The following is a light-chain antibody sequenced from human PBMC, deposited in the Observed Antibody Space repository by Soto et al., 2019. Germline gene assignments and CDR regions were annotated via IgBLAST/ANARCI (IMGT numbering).Light chain of an antibody. Sequence: EVVLTQSPDTLSLSPGERATLSCRASQIVRKNYLAWYQQKPGQPPRLLIHDASLRATGIPDRFSASGSGTDFTLTISRLEPEDFAVYYCQKTSTSPLTFAGGTKVELK. CDR1: QIVRKNY. J-gene: IGKJ4*01. V-gene: IGKV3-20*01. CDR3: QKTSTSPLT. CDR2: DAS.